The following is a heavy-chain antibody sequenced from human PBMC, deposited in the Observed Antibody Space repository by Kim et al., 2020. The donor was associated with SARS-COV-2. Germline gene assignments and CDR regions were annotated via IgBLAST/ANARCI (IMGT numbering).Heavy chain of an antibody. V-gene: IGHV4-4*02. CDR2: ST. Sequence: STNYTPALKSRVTISVDKSKNQFSLKLSSVTAADTAVYYCARVEKKNFDYWGQGTLVTVSS. J-gene: IGHJ4*02. CDR3: ARVEKKNFDY. D-gene: IGHD1-1*01.